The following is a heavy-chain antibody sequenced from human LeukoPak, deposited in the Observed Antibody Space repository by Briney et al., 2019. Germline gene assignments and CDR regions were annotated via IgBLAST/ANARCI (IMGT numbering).Heavy chain of an antibody. CDR2: INSDGSST. J-gene: IGHJ6*03. D-gene: IGHD4-11*01. V-gene: IGHV3-74*01. CDR1: GFTFDNFA. Sequence: GGSLRLSCTASGFTFDNFAMHWVRQAPGKGLVWVSRINSDGSSTSYADSVKGRFTISRDNAKNTLYLQTNSLRAEDTAVYYCARPMTTVYHYYYYMDVWGKGTTVTVSS. CDR3: ARPMTTVYHYYYYMDV.